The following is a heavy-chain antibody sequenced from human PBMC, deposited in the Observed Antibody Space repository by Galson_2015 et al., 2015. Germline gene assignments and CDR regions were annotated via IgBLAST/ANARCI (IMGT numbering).Heavy chain of an antibody. CDR2: INPSGGST. CDR1: GYTFTSYY. J-gene: IGHJ1*01. Sequence: SVKVSCKASGYTFTSYYMHWVRQAPGQGLEWMGIINPSGGSTSYAQKFQGRVTMTRDTSTSTVYMELSSLRSEDTAVYYCARGDKERYYYDSSGYYLGYFQHWGQGTLVTVSS. D-gene: IGHD3-22*01. V-gene: IGHV1-46*01. CDR3: ARGDKERYYYDSSGYYLGYFQH.